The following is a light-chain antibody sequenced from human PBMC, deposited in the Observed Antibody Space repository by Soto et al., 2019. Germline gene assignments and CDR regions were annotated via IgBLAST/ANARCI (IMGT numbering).Light chain of an antibody. CDR2: GAS. CDR1: QSVSSNH. J-gene: IGKJ2*01. V-gene: IGKV3-20*01. CDR3: QQYGSSTYT. Sequence: EIVLTQSPGSLSLSPRERATLSCRASQSVSSNHLAWYQQKPGQAPRLLIYGASRRATGIPDRFSGSGSVTDFTLTISRLEPEDFAVYYCQQYGSSTYTFGQGTKVEIK.